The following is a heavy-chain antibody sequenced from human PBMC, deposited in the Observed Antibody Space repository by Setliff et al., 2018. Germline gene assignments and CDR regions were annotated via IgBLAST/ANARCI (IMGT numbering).Heavy chain of an antibody. D-gene: IGHD4-17*01. Sequence: GESLKISCKGSGYSFTSYWIASVRQMPGKGLEWMGIIYPGDSDTRYSPSFQGQVTISADRSTRTAYLQWSSLKASDTAFYYCARSDYGDYFAWDSYGMDVWGQGTTVTVSS. CDR1: GYSFTSYW. CDR3: ARSDYGDYFAWDSYGMDV. CDR2: IYPGDSDT. J-gene: IGHJ6*02. V-gene: IGHV5-51*01.